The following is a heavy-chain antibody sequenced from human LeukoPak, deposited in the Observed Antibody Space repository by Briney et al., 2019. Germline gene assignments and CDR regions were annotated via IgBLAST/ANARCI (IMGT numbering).Heavy chain of an antibody. CDR1: GFTFSNYA. CDR2: ISYDGSNK. Sequence: GGSLRLSCAASGFTFSNYAMHWVRQAPGKGLEWVAVISYDGSNKYYADSVKGRFTISRDNSKNTLYLQMNSLRAEDTALYYCAKDTRDYGDFDDAFDIWGQGTMVTVSS. V-gene: IGHV3-30*04. D-gene: IGHD4-17*01. CDR3: AKDTRDYGDFDDAFDI. J-gene: IGHJ3*02.